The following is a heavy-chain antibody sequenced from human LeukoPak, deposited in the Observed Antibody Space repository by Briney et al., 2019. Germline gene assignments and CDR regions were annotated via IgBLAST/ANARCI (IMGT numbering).Heavy chain of an antibody. J-gene: IGHJ6*03. CDR1: GDSVSSNSAA. D-gene: IGHD3-10*01. V-gene: IGHV6-1*01. Sequence: SQTLSLTCAISGDSVSSNSAAWNWIRQSPSRGLEWLGRTYYRSKRYNDYAVSVKSRITINPDTSKNQFSLQLNSVTPEDTAVYYCARRRVPNTMVRGVNMDVWGKGTTVTISS. CDR3: ARRRVPNTMVRGVNMDV. CDR2: TYYRSKRYN.